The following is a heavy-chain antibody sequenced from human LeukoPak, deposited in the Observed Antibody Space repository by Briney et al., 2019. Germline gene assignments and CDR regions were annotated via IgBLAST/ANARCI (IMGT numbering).Heavy chain of an antibody. Sequence: SETLSLTCTVSGDSINSDTYYWTWSRQPAGKGLEWLGRICTSGSTNYNPSLKSRITISIDTSKNQFSLKLTSVTAADTALYYCARDSTTTWYGQDYWGQGTLVTVFS. J-gene: IGHJ4*02. V-gene: IGHV4-61*02. D-gene: IGHD1-26*01. CDR2: ICTSGST. CDR3: ARDSTTTWYGQDY. CDR1: GDSINSDTYY.